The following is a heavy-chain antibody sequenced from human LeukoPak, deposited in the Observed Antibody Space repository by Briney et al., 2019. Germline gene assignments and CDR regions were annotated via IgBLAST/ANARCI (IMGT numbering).Heavy chain of an antibody. Sequence: GGSLRLSCAASGFTVSSNYMSWVRQAPGKGLEWVSVIYSGGSTYYADSVKGRFTISRDNSKNTLYLQMNSLRAEDTAVYYCASQYYYDSSGWNYFDYWGQGTLVTVSS. CDR1: GFTVSSNY. CDR2: IYSGGST. J-gene: IGHJ4*02. D-gene: IGHD3-22*01. V-gene: IGHV3-66*04. CDR3: ASQYYYDSSGWNYFDY.